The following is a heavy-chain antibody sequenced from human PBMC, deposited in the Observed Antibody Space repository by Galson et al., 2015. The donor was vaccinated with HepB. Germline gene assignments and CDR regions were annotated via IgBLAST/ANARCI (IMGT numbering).Heavy chain of an antibody. J-gene: IGHJ4*02. D-gene: IGHD5-24*01. Sequence: ETLSLTCTVSGGSINSSSYYWGWIRQPPGKGLEWIVSIYYNGDTYYNPSLKSRVTISMDTSKQHFSLKLSSVTAADTAVYYCARRFYNQKYYFDNWGQGSLVTVSS. CDR3: ARRFYNQKYYFDN. CDR2: IYYNGDT. V-gene: IGHV4-39*02. CDR1: GGSINSSSYY.